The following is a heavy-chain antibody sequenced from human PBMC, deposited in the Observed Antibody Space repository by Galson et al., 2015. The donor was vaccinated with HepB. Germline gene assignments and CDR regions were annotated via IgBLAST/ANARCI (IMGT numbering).Heavy chain of an antibody. J-gene: IGHJ4*02. CDR1: GFTLSGYA. CDR2: ISDSGDTT. V-gene: IGHV3-23*01. D-gene: IGHD4-11*01. CDR3: ARYYGNYRAFDY. Sequence: SLRLSCAASGFTLSGYAMSWVRQAPGKGLEWVSGISDSGDTTYYADSVKGRFTISRDNSENTLYLQMNSLRAEDTAVYYCARYYGNYRAFDYWGQGTLVTVSS.